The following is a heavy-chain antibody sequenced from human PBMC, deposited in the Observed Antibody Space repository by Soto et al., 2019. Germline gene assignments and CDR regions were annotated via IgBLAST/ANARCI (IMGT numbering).Heavy chain of an antibody. J-gene: IGHJ4*02. CDR1: GFTFSNYN. D-gene: IGHD1-26*01. Sequence: GGSLRLSCAASGFTFSNYNMNWVRQAPGKGLEWVSSISSSSSYIYYADSVKGRFTTSRDNAKNSLYLQMNSLRAEDTALYYCARGRVVGAILPFDYWGQGTLVTVSS. CDR3: ARGRVVGAILPFDY. CDR2: ISSSSSYI. V-gene: IGHV3-21*04.